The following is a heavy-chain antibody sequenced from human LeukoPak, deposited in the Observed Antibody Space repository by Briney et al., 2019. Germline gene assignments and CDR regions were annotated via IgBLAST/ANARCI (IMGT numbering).Heavy chain of an antibody. CDR1: VGSISSGDYY. CDR3: ASLQSNWFEP. D-gene: IGHD4-11*01. V-gene: IGHV4-30-4*08. CDR2: IYYSGST. J-gene: IGHJ5*02. Sequence: PSETLSLTCTVSVGSISSGDYYWSWIRQPPGKGLEWIGYIYYSGSTYYNTSLKSRVTISVDTSKNQFSLKLSSVTAADTAVYYCASLQSNWFEPWGQGTLVTVSS.